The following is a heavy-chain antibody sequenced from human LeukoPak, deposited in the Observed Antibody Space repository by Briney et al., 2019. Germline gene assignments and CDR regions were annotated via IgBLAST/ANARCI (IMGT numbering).Heavy chain of an antibody. Sequence: PGRSLRLSCAASGFTFSSYGMHWVRQAPGKGLEWVAVISYDGSNKYYADSVKGRFTISRDNSKNTLYLQMNNLRAEDTAVYYCAKGYSGYDWSLVDYWGQGTLVTVSS. J-gene: IGHJ4*02. V-gene: IGHV3-30*18. CDR1: GFTFSSYG. CDR2: ISYDGSNK. D-gene: IGHD5-12*01. CDR3: AKGYSGYDWSLVDY.